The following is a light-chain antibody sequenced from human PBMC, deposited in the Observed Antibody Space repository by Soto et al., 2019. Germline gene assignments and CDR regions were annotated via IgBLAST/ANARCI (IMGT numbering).Light chain of an antibody. V-gene: IGKV1-12*01. CDR3: QQANGFPPT. J-gene: IGKJ5*01. Sequence: DVQMTQSPSSVSASVGDRVTITCRASQHIGSWLAWYQQKPGKAPKLLIYAAFSLQSGVPSRFSGSGSGTAFAHTISSLQPEDFATYYCQQANGFPPTLGQGTRLEIK. CDR2: AAF. CDR1: QHIGSW.